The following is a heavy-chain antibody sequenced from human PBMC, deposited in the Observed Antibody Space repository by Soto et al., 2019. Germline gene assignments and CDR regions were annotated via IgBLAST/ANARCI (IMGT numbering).Heavy chain of an antibody. CDR1: GFTSSSDT. V-gene: IGHV3-30-3*01. CDR3: ARALPGTGGAFDI. D-gene: IGHD3-10*01. J-gene: IGHJ3*02. Sequence: GGGLRLCYAAGGFTSSSDTMRWGRQALDRGVGWGGVIAYDGSNKYYADSVQGRSTISRDNATNSLYLQMNSLRAEDTDVYYCARALPGTGGAFDIWGLGTRVTVSS. CDR2: IAYDGSNK.